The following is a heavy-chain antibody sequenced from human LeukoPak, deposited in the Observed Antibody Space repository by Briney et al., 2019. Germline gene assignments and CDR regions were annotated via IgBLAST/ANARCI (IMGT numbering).Heavy chain of an antibody. Sequence: ASVKVSCKASGGTFSSYAISWVRQAPGQGLEWMGGIIPIFGTANYAQKFQGRVTITADKSTSTAYMELSSLRSEDTAVYYCASRGAGDGYNHYFDYWGQGTLVTVSS. CDR2: IIPIFGTA. CDR1: GGTFSSYA. D-gene: IGHD5-24*01. CDR3: ASRGAGDGYNHYFDY. J-gene: IGHJ4*02. V-gene: IGHV1-69*06.